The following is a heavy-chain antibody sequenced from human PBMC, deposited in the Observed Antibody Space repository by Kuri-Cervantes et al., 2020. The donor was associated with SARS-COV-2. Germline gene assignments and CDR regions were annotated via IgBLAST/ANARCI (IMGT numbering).Heavy chain of an antibody. CDR3: ATDRAGVQDF. CDR1: GFNFSTTD. D-gene: IGHD2-21*01. V-gene: IGHV3-30*03. Sequence: GGSLRLSCVASGFNFSTTDMNWVRQAPGKGLEWVTFISSDGKNKKCMASGKGRFTISRDNSQNTLHLQMKSLRDEDTAIYYCATDRAGVQDFWGQGTLVTVSS. J-gene: IGHJ4*02. CDR2: ISSDGKNK.